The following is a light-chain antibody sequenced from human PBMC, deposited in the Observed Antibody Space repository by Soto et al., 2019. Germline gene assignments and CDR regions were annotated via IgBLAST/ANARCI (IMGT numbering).Light chain of an antibody. CDR3: MSYTSSFTDV. V-gene: IGLV2-14*03. CDR1: SSDVGGYNY. CDR2: DVS. J-gene: IGLJ1*01. Sequence: QSALTQPASVSGSPGQSITISCTGTSSDVGGYNYVSWYQHHPGKAPKLMIYDVSHRPSEVSNRFSGSKSGNTAALTISGLQAEDEADYYCMSYTSSFTDVFGTGTKVTVL.